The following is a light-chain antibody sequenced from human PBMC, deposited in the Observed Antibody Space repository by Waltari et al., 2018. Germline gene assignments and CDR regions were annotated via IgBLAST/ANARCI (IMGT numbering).Light chain of an antibody. V-gene: IGKV3-15*01. CDR3: QQYFDWPMYT. J-gene: IGKJ2*01. CDR2: GAS. Sequence: EIVMTQSPDTLSVSPGERATLSCRASQSVTTNLAWYQQKPGQAPRPLLYGASARATGIPARFSGSGSGTDFTLTISSLQSEDFAVYYCQQYFDWPMYTFAQGTKLEIK. CDR1: QSVTTN.